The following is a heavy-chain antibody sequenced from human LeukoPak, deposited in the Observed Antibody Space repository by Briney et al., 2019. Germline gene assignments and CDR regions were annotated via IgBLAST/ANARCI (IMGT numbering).Heavy chain of an antibody. Sequence: GESLKISCKGSGYSFTSYWIAWVRQMPGRGLEWMGIIYPGDSDTRYSPSFQGQVTISADKSISTAYLQWSSLKASDTAMYYCARGGYSYEAGRPFDYWGQGTLVTVSS. J-gene: IGHJ4*02. CDR2: IYPGDSDT. CDR1: GYSFTSYW. CDR3: ARGGYSYEAGRPFDY. V-gene: IGHV5-51*01. D-gene: IGHD5-18*01.